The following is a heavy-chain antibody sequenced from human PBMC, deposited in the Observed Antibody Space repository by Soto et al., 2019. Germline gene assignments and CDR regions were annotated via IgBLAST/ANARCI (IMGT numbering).Heavy chain of an antibody. CDR1: GFTFSSYA. CDR2: ISGSGGST. Sequence: GGSLRLSCAASGFTFSSYAMSWVRQAPGKGLEWVSAISGSGGSTYYADSVKGRFTISRDNSKNTLYLQMNSLRAEDTAVYYCAKDSYYYDSSGYLDYWGQGTLVTVSS. J-gene: IGHJ4*02. D-gene: IGHD3-22*01. V-gene: IGHV3-23*01. CDR3: AKDSYYYDSSGYLDY.